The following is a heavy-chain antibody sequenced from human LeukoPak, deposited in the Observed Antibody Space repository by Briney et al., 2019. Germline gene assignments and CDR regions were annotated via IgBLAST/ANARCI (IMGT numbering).Heavy chain of an antibody. CDR3: AKDARHGSGSYSFYYYMDV. V-gene: IGHV3-33*06. J-gene: IGHJ6*03. CDR2: IWYDGSNK. D-gene: IGHD3-10*01. Sequence: GRSLRLSCAASGFTFSSYGMHWVRQAPGKGLEWVAVIWYDGSNKYYADSVKGRFTISRDNSKNTLYLQMNSLRAEDTAVYYCAKDARHGSGSYSFYYYMDVWGKGTTVTVSS. CDR1: GFTFSSYG.